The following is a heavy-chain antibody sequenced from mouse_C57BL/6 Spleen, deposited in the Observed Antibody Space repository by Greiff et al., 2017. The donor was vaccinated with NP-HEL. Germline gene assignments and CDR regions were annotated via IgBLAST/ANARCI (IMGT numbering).Heavy chain of an antibody. Sequence: VQLQQSGAELARPGASVKMSCKASGYTFTSYTMHWVKQRPGQGLEWIGYINPSSGYTKYNQKFKDKATLTADKSSSTAYLQLSSLTSEDTAVYYCARGTVVAFSRYYYAMDYWGQGTSVTVSS. V-gene: IGHV1-4*01. J-gene: IGHJ4*01. CDR1: GYTFTSYT. D-gene: IGHD1-1*01. CDR2: INPSSGYT. CDR3: ARGTVVAFSRYYYAMDY.